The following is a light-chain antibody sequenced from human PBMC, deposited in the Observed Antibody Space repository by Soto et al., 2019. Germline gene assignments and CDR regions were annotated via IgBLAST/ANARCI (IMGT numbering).Light chain of an antibody. J-gene: IGKJ2*01. CDR2: DAS. CDR3: QQYNSYSYT. Sequence: DIQMTQSPSTLSASVGDRVTITCRASQSISSWLAWYQQKPGKAPKLLIYDASSLESGVPSRFSGSGSGTEFTLTISSLQPDDFATYYCQQYNSYSYTFGQVTKLELK. V-gene: IGKV1-5*01. CDR1: QSISSW.